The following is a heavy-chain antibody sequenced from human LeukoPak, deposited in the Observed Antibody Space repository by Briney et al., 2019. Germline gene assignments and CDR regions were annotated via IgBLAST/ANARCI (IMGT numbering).Heavy chain of an antibody. Sequence: PSETLSLTCAVYGGSFSGYYWSWIRQPPGKGLEWIAYIYYSGSTNYNPSLKSRVTISVDTSKNQFSLKLTSVIAADTAVYYCARPYSGGWYGAFNIWGQGTMVTVSS. CDR1: GGSFSGYY. CDR2: IYYSGST. D-gene: IGHD6-19*01. J-gene: IGHJ3*02. CDR3: ARPYSGGWYGAFNI. V-gene: IGHV4-59*08.